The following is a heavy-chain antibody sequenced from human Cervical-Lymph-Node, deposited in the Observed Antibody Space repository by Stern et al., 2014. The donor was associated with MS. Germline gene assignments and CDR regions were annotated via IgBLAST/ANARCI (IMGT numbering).Heavy chain of an antibody. D-gene: IGHD4-23*01. V-gene: IGHV1-3*01. CDR2: INVDNGDT. CDR3: ARDTSTNSYLYFDH. J-gene: IGHJ4*02. CDR1: GYSFTSYG. Sequence: QVQLVQSGAEVKKPGASVKVSCRASGYSFTSYGLHWVRQAPGQRPEWMGWINVDNGDTKYSPRMQGRVAITRHTSANIAYMELSSLRSEDTAVYYCARDTSTNSYLYFDHWGQGTLVTVSS.